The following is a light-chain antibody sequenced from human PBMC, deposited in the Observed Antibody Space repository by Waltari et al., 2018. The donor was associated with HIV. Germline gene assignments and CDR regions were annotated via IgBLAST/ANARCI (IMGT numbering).Light chain of an antibody. Sequence: QSALTQPAPVPGSPGQSITIPCPGTSSNVGGYTFVPWSHKHPAKAPKLMITDVSNRPSGVSNRFSGSKSGNTASLTISGLQAEDEADYYCSSYTSSRTPFVFGTGTKVTVL. CDR1: SSNVGGYTF. CDR3: SSYTSSRTPFV. J-gene: IGLJ1*01. CDR2: DVS. V-gene: IGLV2-14*03.